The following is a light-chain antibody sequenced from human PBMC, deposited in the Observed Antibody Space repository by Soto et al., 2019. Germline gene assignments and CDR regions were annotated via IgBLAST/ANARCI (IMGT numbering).Light chain of an antibody. J-gene: IGKJ5*01. CDR2: DAS. V-gene: IGKV3-11*01. CDR1: QSVSNQ. Sequence: EIVLTQSPVTLSLSPGERATLSCRASQSVSNQLAWYQQKPGQAPRLLIYDASRRVTGIPARFSGSGAGTDFTLTLSSLEPEDFAVYYCQQRAGSSTFGQGTRLEI. CDR3: QQRAGSST.